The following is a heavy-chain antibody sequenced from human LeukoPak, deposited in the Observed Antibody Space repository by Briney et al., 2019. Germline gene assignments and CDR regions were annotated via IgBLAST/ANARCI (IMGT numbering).Heavy chain of an antibody. CDR1: GGSISSYY. D-gene: IGHD6-19*01. Sequence: SETLSLTCTVSGGSISSYYGSWIRQPPVRGLEWSGYIYYSGSTNYNPSLKSRVTISVDTSKNQFSLKLSSVTAADTAVYYCAREDSSGWSTWFDPWGQGTLVTVSS. V-gene: IGHV4-59*01. CDR3: AREDSSGWSTWFDP. J-gene: IGHJ5*02. CDR2: IYYSGST.